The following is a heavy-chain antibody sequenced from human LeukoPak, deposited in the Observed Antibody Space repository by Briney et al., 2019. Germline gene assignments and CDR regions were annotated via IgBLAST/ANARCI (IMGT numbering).Heavy chain of an antibody. D-gene: IGHD3-22*01. CDR3: ARTQITSYYDSSGYYLYYFDY. CDR1: GGSISSGGYY. V-gene: IGHV4-31*03. Sequence: SETLSLTCTVSGGSISSGGYYWSWIRQHPGKGLEWIGYIYYSGSTYYNPSLKSRVTISVDTSKNQFSLKLSSVTAADTAVYYCARTQITSYYDSSGYYLYYFDYWGQGTLVTVSS. CDR2: IYYSGST. J-gene: IGHJ4*02.